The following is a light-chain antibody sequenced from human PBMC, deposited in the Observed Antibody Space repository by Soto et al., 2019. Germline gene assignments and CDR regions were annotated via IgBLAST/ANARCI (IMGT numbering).Light chain of an antibody. CDR2: AAS. J-gene: IGKJ5*01. V-gene: IGKV1-9*01. Sequence: DLPLTPSPSFLAASVGNRITITCRASPGISSYLAWYQQKPGKAPKLLIYAASTLQSGVPSRFSGSGSGTEFTLTISSLQPEDFATYYCQQLNSYPSITFGQGTRLEIK. CDR3: QQLNSYPSIT. CDR1: PGISSY.